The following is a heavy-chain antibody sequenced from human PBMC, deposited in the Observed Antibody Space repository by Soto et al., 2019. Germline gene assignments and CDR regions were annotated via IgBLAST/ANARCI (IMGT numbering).Heavy chain of an antibody. D-gene: IGHD5-12*01. V-gene: IGHV4-59*01. CDR1: GGSISSYY. CDR2: IYYSGST. CDR3: ARVVEDGYNEFDY. J-gene: IGHJ4*02. Sequence: PSETLSLTCTVSGGSISSYYWSWIRQPPGKGLEWIGYIYYSGSTNYNPSLKSRVTISVDTSKNQFSLKLSSVTAADTAVYYCARVVEDGYNEFDYWGQGTLVTVSS.